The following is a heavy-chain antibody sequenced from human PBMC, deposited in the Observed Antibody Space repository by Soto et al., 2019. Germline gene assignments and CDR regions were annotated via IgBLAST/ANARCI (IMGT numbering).Heavy chain of an antibody. CDR2: FDPEDGET. CDR1: GYTLTELS. J-gene: IGHJ3*02. V-gene: IGHV1-24*01. CDR3: ATGLGYCSGGSCQYTYAFDI. D-gene: IGHD2-15*01. Sequence: ASVKVSCKVSGYTLTELSMHWVRQAPGKGLEWMGGFDPEDGETIYAQKFQGRVTMTEDTSTDTAYMELSSLRSEDTAVYYCATGLGYCSGGSCQYTYAFDIWGQGTMVTVAS.